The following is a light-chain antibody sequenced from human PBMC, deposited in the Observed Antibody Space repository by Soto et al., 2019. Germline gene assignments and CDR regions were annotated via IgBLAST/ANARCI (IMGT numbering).Light chain of an antibody. CDR1: QTIINW. CDR2: KAS. Sequence: IHSTHSPSTLSASVGEIVTITFWAIQTIINWLAWYQQKPGKAPKLLIYKASTLEGEVPSRFSGSGSETEFTLTINSLQPDDSATYYCQQYHNYWWTFGQGTKVDIK. CDR3: QQYHNYWWT. V-gene: IGKV1-5*03. J-gene: IGKJ1*01.